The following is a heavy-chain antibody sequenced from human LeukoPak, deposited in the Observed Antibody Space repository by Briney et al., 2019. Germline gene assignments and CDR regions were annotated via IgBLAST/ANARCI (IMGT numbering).Heavy chain of an antibody. CDR2: INHSGST. Sequence: SETLSLTCAVYGGSLSGYYWSWIRQPPGKGLEWIGEINHSGSTNYNPSLKSRVTISVDTSKNQFSLKLSSVTAADTAVYYCARVYPPLAAAGTGVDYWGQGTLVTVSS. CDR1: GGSLSGYY. J-gene: IGHJ4*02. D-gene: IGHD6-13*01. V-gene: IGHV4-34*01. CDR3: ARVYPPLAAAGTGVDY.